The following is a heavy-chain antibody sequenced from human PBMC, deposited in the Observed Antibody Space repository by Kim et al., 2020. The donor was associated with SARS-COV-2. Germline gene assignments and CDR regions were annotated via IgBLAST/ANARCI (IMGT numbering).Heavy chain of an antibody. CDR1: GFTTSSYY. CDR2: MYYGGRT. CDR3: AREGASCQNWC. D-gene: IGHD2-8*02. J-gene: IGHJ6*02. Sequence: GGSLRLSCPASGFTTSSYYMAWVRQAPGKALEWVAAMYYGGRTNYNAAVRGRASISIDASNNKLSLQLNNVTAADKAVYYCAREGASCQNWCGGLGVTV. V-gene: IGHV3-53*01.